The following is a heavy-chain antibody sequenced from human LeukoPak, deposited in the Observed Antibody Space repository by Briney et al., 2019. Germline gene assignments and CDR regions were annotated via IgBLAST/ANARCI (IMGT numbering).Heavy chain of an antibody. CDR1: GGTFSSYA. Sequence: SVKVSCKASGGTFSSYAISWVRQAPGQGLEWMGGIIPIFGTANYAQKFQGRVTITADESTSTAYMELSSLRSEDTAVYYCASAVKELRGVIITEWWPFDPWGQGTLVTVSS. V-gene: IGHV1-69*13. CDR3: ASAVKELRGVIITEWWPFDP. D-gene: IGHD3-10*01. J-gene: IGHJ5*02. CDR2: IIPIFGTA.